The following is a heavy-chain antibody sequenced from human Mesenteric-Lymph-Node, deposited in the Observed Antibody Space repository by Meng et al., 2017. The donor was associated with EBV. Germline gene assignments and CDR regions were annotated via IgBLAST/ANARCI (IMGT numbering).Heavy chain of an antibody. CDR3: ARYGCSGGSCYPYFDY. CDR2: INLSGSI. V-gene: IGHV4-34*01. D-gene: IGHD2-15*01. J-gene: IGHJ4*02. Sequence: VQCQHWGQGWLTPSGTPCLTCAVYGRFFCGSSGGSIRQPPGKGLRWIREINLSGSINYNSSLKSRVSMSVDTSQNQFSLKLSSVTAADPAVYYCARYGCSGGSCYPYFDYWGQGTLVTVSS. CDR1: GRFFCGSS.